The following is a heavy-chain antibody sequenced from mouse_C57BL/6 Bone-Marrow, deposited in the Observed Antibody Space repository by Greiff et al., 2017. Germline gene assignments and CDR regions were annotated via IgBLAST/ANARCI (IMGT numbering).Heavy chain of an antibody. CDR1: GYAFSSSW. CDR3: ARGGIIYSWFAY. D-gene: IGHD1-1*01. V-gene: IGHV1-82*01. J-gene: IGHJ3*01. CDR2: IYPGDGDT. Sequence: QVHVKQSGPELVKPGASVKISCKASGYAFSSSWMNWVKQRPGKGLEWIGRIYPGDGDTNYNGKFKGKATLTADKSSSTAYMQLNSLTSEDAAVYFCARGGIIYSWFAYWGQGTLVTVSA.